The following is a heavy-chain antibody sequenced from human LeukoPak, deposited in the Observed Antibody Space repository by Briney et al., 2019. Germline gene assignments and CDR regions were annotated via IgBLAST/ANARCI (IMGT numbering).Heavy chain of an antibody. CDR3: VRRAAVRGMDF. Sequence: GGSLRLSCTGSGFIFDTHTLTWVRQAPGKGLEWVTSISGSGDSTNYGDSVKGRFTISRDNFKRTVHLEMSNLRADDTAMYYCVRRAAVRGMDFWGLGTTVMVSS. J-gene: IGHJ6*02. V-gene: IGHV3-23*01. CDR1: GFIFDTHT. D-gene: IGHD1-14*01. CDR2: ISGSGDST.